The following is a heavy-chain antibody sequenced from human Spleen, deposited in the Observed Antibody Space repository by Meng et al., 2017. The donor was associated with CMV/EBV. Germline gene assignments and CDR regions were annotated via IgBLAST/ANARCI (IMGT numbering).Heavy chain of an antibody. J-gene: IGHJ4*02. V-gene: IGHV3-73*01. CDR3: AKDVITIFGVPDHFDY. CDR1: GFTFSGSA. D-gene: IGHD3-3*01. Sequence: GGSLRLSCAASGFTFSGSAMHWVRQASGKGLEWVGRIRSKANSYATAYAASVKGRFTISRDNSQNTLYLQMNGLRTEDTAVYYCAKDVITIFGVPDHFDYWGQGTLVTVSS. CDR2: IRSKANSYAT.